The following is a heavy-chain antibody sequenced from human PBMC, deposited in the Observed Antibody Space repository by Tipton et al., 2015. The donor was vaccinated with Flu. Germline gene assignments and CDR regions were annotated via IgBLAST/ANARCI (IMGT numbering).Heavy chain of an antibody. CDR2: INHSGST. V-gene: IGHV4-34*01. Sequence: LRLSCAVYGGSFSGYYWSWSRQPPGKGLEWIGEINHSGSTNYNPSLKSRVTISVDTSKNQFSLKLSSVTAADTAVYYCARGPYYDNSGYYSSWGQGTLVTVSS. J-gene: IGHJ5*02. CDR3: ARGPYYDNSGYYSS. D-gene: IGHD3-22*01. CDR1: GGSFSGYY.